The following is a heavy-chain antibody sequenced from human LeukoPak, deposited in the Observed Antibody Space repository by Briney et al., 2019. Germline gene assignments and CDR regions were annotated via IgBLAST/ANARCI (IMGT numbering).Heavy chain of an antibody. J-gene: IGHJ4*02. D-gene: IGHD6-19*01. CDR2: IRYDGGDK. Sequence: PGGSLRLSCAASGFTFSSHGMHWVRQAPGKGLEWVAFIRYDGGDKYYADSVKGRFTISRDNSKNTLYLQMNSLRAEDTAVYYCAKGRKYSSGWYLDYWGQGTLVTVSS. V-gene: IGHV3-30*02. CDR1: GFTFSSHG. CDR3: AKGRKYSSGWYLDY.